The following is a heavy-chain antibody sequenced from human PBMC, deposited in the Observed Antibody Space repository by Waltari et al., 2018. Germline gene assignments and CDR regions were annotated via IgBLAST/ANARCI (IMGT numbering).Heavy chain of an antibody. V-gene: IGHV4-39*07. CDR3: ARDRDILTGYSAFDY. CDR2: TYYSGST. Sequence: QPQLQESGPRLVKPSETLSLTCTVSGGSISSSSYYWGWIRQPPGQGLAWLGSTYYSGSTYYTPSLKSRVTISVATSKHQFSLKLSAVTAADTAVYYCARDRDILTGYSAFDYWGQGTLVTVSS. CDR1: GGSISSSSYY. J-gene: IGHJ4*02. D-gene: IGHD3-9*01.